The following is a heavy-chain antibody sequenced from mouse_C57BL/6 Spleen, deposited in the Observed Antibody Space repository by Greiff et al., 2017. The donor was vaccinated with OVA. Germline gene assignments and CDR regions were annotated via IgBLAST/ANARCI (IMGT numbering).Heavy chain of an antibody. D-gene: IGHD4-1*01. CDR1: GYSITSGYY. J-gene: IGHJ1*03. CDR2: ISYDGSN. CDR3: AREGNWDWYFDV. V-gene: IGHV3-6*01. Sequence: EVKLQESGPGLVKPSQSLSLTCSVTGYSITSGYYWHWIRQFPGNKLEWMGYISYDGSNNYNPSLKNRISITRDTSKNQFFLKLNSVTTEDTATYYCAREGNWDWYFDVWGTGTTVTVSS.